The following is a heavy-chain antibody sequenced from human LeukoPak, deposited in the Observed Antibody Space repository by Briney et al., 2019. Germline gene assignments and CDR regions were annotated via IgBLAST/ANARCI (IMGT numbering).Heavy chain of an antibody. CDR2: IYHSGST. CDR1: GGSITNSYW. D-gene: IGHD3-10*01. J-gene: IGHJ4*02. CDR3: ARVGLHGVY. V-gene: IGHV4-4*02. Sequence: SGTLSLTCAVSGGSITNSYWWTWVRQSPGKGLEWIGEIYHSGSTNYNPSLKSRVTISVDKSKNQFSLKLSSVTAADTAVYYCARVGLHGVYWGQGTLVTVSS.